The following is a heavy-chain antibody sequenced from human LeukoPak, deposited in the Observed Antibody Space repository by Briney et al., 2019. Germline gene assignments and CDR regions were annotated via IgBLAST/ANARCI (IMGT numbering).Heavy chain of an antibody. D-gene: IGHD5-12*01. CDR1: RGSISGSIRSYY. CDR3: ARIPLGYSGAYYFDY. CDR2: ISTSGSI. V-gene: IGHV4-4*09. Sequence: SETLSLTCTVSRGSISGSIRSYYWSWLRQPPGKGLEWIGYISTSGSINDNPSLRSRPTISVDTSRNHFFLNLSSVTAADTAVYYCARIPLGYSGAYYFDYWGQGTLVTVS. J-gene: IGHJ4*02.